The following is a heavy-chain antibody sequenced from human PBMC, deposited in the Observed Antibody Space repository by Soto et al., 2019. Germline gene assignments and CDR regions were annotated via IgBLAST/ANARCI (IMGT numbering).Heavy chain of an antibody. J-gene: IGHJ4*02. CDR3: AAARAVAALDY. CDR2: INHSGST. Sequence: SETLSLTCAVYGGSFSGYYWSWIRQPPGKGLEWIGEINHSGSTNYNPSLKSRVTISVDTPKNQFSLKLSSVTAADTAVYYCAAARAVAALDYWGQGTLVTVSS. V-gene: IGHV4-34*01. D-gene: IGHD6-19*01. CDR1: GGSFSGYY.